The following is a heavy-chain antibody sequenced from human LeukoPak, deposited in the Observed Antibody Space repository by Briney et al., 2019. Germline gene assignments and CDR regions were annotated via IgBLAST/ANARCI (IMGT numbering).Heavy chain of an antibody. D-gene: IGHD2-15*01. V-gene: IGHV3-30-3*01. J-gene: IGHJ4*02. Sequence: GALRLSCAASGFTFSSYAMHWVRQAPGKGLEWVAVISYDGSNKYYADSVKGRFTISRDNSKNTLYLQMNSLRAEDTAVYYCARGRGRCSGGSCWYFDYWGQGTLVTVSS. CDR3: ARGRGRCSGGSCWYFDY. CDR2: ISYDGSNK. CDR1: GFTFSSYA.